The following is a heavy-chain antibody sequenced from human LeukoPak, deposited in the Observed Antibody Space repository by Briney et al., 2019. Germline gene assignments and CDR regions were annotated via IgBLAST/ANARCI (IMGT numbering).Heavy chain of an antibody. D-gene: IGHD6-13*01. CDR3: ARLYSSSPYYYYYYVDV. CDR1: GGSISSSSYY. CDR2: IYYSGST. J-gene: IGHJ6*03. Sequence: PSETLSLTCTVSGGSISSSSYYWGWIRQPPGKGLEWIGSIYYSGSTYYNPSLKSRVTISVDTSKNQFSLKLSSVTAADTAVYYCARLYSSSPYYYYYYVDVWGKGTTVTVSS. V-gene: IGHV4-39*01.